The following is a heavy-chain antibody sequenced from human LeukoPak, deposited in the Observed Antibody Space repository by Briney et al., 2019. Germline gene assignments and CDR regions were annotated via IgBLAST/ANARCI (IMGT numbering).Heavy chain of an antibody. CDR2: INPSGGST. Sequence: ASVKVSCKASGYTFTSYYMHWVRQAPGQGLEWMGIINPSGGSTSYAQKFQGRVTMTRDMYTSTVYMELSSLRSEDKAVYYCARPDGYNQRGFDYWGQGTLVTVSS. J-gene: IGHJ4*02. D-gene: IGHD5-24*01. CDR3: ARPDGYNQRGFDY. V-gene: IGHV1-46*01. CDR1: GYTFTSYY.